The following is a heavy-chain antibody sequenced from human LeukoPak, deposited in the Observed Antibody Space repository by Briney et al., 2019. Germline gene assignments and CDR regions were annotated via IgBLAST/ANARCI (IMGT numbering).Heavy chain of an antibody. CDR3: ARDPHCSSTNCPFDY. CDR2: IYRSEHT. J-gene: IGHJ4*02. D-gene: IGHD2-2*01. V-gene: IGHV4-4*02. CDR1: GGSISSSDW. Sequence: SETLSLTCAVSGGSISSSDWWRWVRQPPGRGLEWIGYIYRSEHTNYNPSLKSRVTMSLDKSKNQFSLKLSSVTAADTAVYYCARDPHCSSTNCPFDYWGQGTLVTVSS.